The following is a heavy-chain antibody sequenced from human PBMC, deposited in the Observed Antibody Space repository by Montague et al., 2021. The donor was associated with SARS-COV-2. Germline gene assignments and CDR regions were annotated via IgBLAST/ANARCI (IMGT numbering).Heavy chain of an antibody. CDR1: GFSLSTSGMC. CDR2: IDWDDDK. Sequence: PALVKPTQTLTLTCTFSGFSLSTSGMCVSWIRQPPGKALEWLALIDWDDDKYYSTSLKTRLTISKDTSKNQVVLTMTNMDPVDTATYYCARIRDYDILTGSYSGFDYWGKGTLAPVSS. D-gene: IGHD3-9*01. CDR3: ARIRDYDILTGSYSGFDY. V-gene: IGHV2-70*01. J-gene: IGHJ4*02.